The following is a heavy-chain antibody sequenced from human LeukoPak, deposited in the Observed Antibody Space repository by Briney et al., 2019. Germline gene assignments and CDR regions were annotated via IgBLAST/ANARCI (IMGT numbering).Heavy chain of an antibody. Sequence: ASVNVSCKASGYTFTSYYMHWVRQAPGQGLEWMGIINPSGGSTSYAQKFQGRVTMTRDTSTSTVYMELSSLRSEDTAVYYCASCLHVTTPSFDYWGQGTLVTVSS. CDR1: GYTFTSYY. J-gene: IGHJ4*02. V-gene: IGHV1-46*01. D-gene: IGHD4-11*01. CDR3: ASCLHVTTPSFDY. CDR2: INPSGGST.